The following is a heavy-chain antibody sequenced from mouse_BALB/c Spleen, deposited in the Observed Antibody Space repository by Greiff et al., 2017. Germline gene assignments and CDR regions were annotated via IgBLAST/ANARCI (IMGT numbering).Heavy chain of an antibody. CDR3: ARAGGNAFYAMDY. V-gene: IGHV5-17*02. Sequence: EVKVVESGGGLVQPGGSRKLSCAASGFTFSSFGMHWVRQAPEKGLEWVAYISSGSSTIYYADTVKGRFTISRDNPKNTLFLQMTSLRSEDTAMYYCARAGGNAFYAMDYWGQGTSVTVSS. J-gene: IGHJ4*01. CDR1: GFTFSSFG. D-gene: IGHD1-1*02. CDR2: ISSGSSTI.